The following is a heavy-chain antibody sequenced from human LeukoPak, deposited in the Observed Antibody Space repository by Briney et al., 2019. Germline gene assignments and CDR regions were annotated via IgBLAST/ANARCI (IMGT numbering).Heavy chain of an antibody. CDR1: GFTFSSYA. CDR3: AKDRDMGSGSYYNPHWLY. D-gene: IGHD3-10*01. V-gene: IGHV3-23*01. J-gene: IGHJ4*02. Sequence: PGGSLRLSCAASGFTFSSYAMSWVRQAPGKGLEWVSAISGSGGSTYYADSVKGRFTISRDNSKNTLYLQMNSLRAEDTAVYYCAKDRDMGSGSYYNPHWLYWGQGTLVTVFS. CDR2: ISGSGGST.